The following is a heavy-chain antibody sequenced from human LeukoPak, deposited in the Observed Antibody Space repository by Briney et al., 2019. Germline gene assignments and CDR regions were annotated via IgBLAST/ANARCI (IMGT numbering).Heavy chain of an antibody. J-gene: IGHJ6*03. Sequence: PGGSLRLSCAASGFTFSSYDMHWVRQATGKGLEWVSAIGTAGDTYYPGSVKGRFTISRENAKNSLYLQMNSLRAADTAVYYCARAPGQYYDFWSGSAAPYYMDVWGKGTTVTVSS. CDR1: GFTFSSYD. CDR3: ARAPGQYYDFWSGSAAPYYMDV. D-gene: IGHD3-3*01. CDR2: IGTAGDT. V-gene: IGHV3-13*01.